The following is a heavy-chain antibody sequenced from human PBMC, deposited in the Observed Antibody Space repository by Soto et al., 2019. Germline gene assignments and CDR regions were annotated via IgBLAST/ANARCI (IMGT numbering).Heavy chain of an antibody. CDR3: ASEAFYDSSGNYSRAFDI. Sequence: SVKVSCQASGGTFSSYAISWVRQAPGQGLEWMGGIIPIFGTANYAQKFQGRVTITADESTSTAYMELSSLRSEDTAVYYCASEAFYDSSGNYSRAFDIWGQGTMVTVSS. V-gene: IGHV1-69*13. D-gene: IGHD3-22*01. J-gene: IGHJ3*02. CDR1: GGTFSSYA. CDR2: IIPIFGTA.